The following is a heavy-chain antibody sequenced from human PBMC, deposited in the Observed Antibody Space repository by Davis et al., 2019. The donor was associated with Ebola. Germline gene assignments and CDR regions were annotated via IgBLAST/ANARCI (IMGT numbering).Heavy chain of an antibody. D-gene: IGHD3-22*01. CDR3: ARVNDSSGLDY. CDR1: GGSISSGDYY. Sequence: SETLSLTCTVSGGSISSGDYYWSWIRQPPGKGLEWIGEINHSGSTNYNPSLKSRVTISVDTSKNQFSLKLSSVTAADTAVYYCARVNDSSGLDYWGQGTLVTVSS. V-gene: IGHV4-61*08. CDR2: INHSGST. J-gene: IGHJ4*02.